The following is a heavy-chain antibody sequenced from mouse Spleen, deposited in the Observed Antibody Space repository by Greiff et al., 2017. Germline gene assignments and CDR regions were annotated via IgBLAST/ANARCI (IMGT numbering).Heavy chain of an antibody. V-gene: IGHV1-64*01. CDR2: IHPNSGST. CDR3: ARRELGGWYFDV. CDR1: GYTFTSYW. J-gene: IGHJ1*01. Sequence: QVQLQQPGAELVKPGASVKLSCKASGYTFTSYWMHWVKQRPGQGLEWIGMIHPNSGSTNYNEKFKSKATLTVDKSSSTAYMQLSSLTSEDSAVYYCARRELGGWYFDVWGAGTTVTVSS. D-gene: IGHD6-1*02.